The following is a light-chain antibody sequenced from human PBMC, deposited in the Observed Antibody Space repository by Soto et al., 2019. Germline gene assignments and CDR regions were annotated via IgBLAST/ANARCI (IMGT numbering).Light chain of an antibody. V-gene: IGLV2-18*02. CDR2: GVT. CDR3: SSYTSSSTYV. CDR1: SSDVGSYNR. Sequence: QSALTQPPSVSGSPGQSVTISCTGTSSDVGSYNRVSWYQQSPGTAPKLMIYGVTNRPSGVPDRFSGSKSGNTASLTISGLQAEVEADYYCSSYTSSSTYVFRTGTKVTVL. J-gene: IGLJ1*01.